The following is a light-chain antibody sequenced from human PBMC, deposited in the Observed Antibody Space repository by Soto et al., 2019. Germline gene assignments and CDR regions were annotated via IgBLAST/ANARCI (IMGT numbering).Light chain of an antibody. V-gene: IGLV2-23*02. J-gene: IGLJ2*01. CDR2: EVS. Sequence: QSVLTQPASVSGSPGQSVTISCTGTSSDVGSYDLVSWYQQHPGNAPKLMIYEVSKRPSGVSDRFSGSKSGNTASLTISGLQADDEADYYCCSDATNTLFGGGTKLTVL. CDR1: SSDVGSYDL. CDR3: CSDATNTL.